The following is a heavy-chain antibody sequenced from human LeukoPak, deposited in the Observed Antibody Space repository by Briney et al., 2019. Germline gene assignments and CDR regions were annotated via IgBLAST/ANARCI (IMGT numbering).Heavy chain of an antibody. CDR3: AKTKLDWLLFDF. CDR2: FYHGGST. V-gene: IGHV4-38-2*02. D-gene: IGHD3-9*01. Sequence: SETLSLTCTVSGYSISTGYYWDWIRQPPGKGLEWIGTFYHGGSTYYNPSLKSRVTISVDTSKSQFYLRLTSVTAADTALYYCAKTKLDWLLFDFWGQGILVTVSS. J-gene: IGHJ4*02. CDR1: GYSISTGYY.